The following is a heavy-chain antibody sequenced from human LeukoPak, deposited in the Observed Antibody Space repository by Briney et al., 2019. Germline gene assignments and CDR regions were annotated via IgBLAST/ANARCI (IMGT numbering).Heavy chain of an antibody. D-gene: IGHD3-10*01. CDR2: IGKNGSEK. CDR3: VTGIYYFDY. Sequence: GGSLRLSCVASGFTFSSYWMAWVRQAPGKGLEWVANIGKNGSEKYYVDSVKGRFTISRDNAKNSLYLQMNSLRAEDTAVYYCVTGIYYFDYWGQGTLVTVSS. J-gene: IGHJ4*02. CDR1: GFTFSSYW. V-gene: IGHV3-7*05.